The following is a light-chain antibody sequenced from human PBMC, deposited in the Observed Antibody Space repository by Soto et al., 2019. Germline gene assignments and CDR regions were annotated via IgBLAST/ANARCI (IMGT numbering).Light chain of an antibody. CDR2: GVS. CDR1: QSLGSSC. Sequence: EIVLTQSPDTLSLSPGERATLSCRASQSLGSSCLAWYQQKPGQAPRLLIYGVSSRATGTPDRFSGSGSGTDFTLTISRLEPEDFAMYYCQQYGGSPRAFGQGTEVEIK. V-gene: IGKV3-20*01. J-gene: IGKJ1*01. CDR3: QQYGGSPRA.